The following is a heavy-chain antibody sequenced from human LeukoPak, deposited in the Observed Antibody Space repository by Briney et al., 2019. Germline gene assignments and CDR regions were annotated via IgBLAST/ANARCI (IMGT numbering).Heavy chain of an antibody. CDR3: ARWGYYYDGSGLDY. Sequence: ASGTLPLTCAVSGGSISSSNWWSWVRQPPGKGLEWIGEIYHNGSTNYNPSLKSRVTISVDKSKNQFSLKLSSVTAADTAVYYCARWGYYYDGSGLDYWGQGTLVTVSS. V-gene: IGHV4-4*02. CDR2: IYHNGST. CDR1: GGSISSSNW. J-gene: IGHJ4*02. D-gene: IGHD3-22*01.